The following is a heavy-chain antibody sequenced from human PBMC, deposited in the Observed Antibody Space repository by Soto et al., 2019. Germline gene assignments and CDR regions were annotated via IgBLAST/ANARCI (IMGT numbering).Heavy chain of an antibody. CDR1: VFTFNTYG. D-gene: IGHD6-19*01. J-gene: IGHJ5*02. CDR3: AKSLAVAAGWFDP. Sequence: GSLRLSCAAPVFTFNTYGMHWVHQAPGKGLGWVAFISYDGSNEYYADSVKGRFTISRDNSKNTVFLQMNSLRGEDTAVYYCAKSLAVAAGWFDPWGQGALVTVSS. CDR2: ISYDGSNE. V-gene: IGHV3-30*18.